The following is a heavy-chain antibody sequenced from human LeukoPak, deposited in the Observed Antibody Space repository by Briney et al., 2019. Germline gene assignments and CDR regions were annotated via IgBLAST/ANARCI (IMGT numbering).Heavy chain of an antibody. CDR1: GGTFSSYA. CDR3: ARVIDSSGYYYFDY. Sequence: SVKVSCKASGGTFSSYAISWVRQAPGQGLEWMGRIIPIFGIANYAQKFQGRVTITADESTSTAYMELSSLRSEDTAVYYCARVIDSSGYYYFDYWGQGTLVTVSS. J-gene: IGHJ4*02. CDR2: IIPIFGIA. V-gene: IGHV1-69*13. D-gene: IGHD3-22*01.